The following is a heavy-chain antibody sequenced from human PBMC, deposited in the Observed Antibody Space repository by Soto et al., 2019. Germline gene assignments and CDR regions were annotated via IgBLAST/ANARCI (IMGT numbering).Heavy chain of an antibody. CDR3: AREMWTRTGPQNFFDS. V-gene: IGHV1-18*01. D-gene: IGHD2-21*01. CDR2: ISPSSGVT. CDR1: GYTFTSYG. Sequence: QVQLVQSEGEVRQPGASVKVSCRASGYTFTSYGIIWVRQAPGQGLEWMGYISPSSGVTRYAQNLQGRVTLTTDTSTTTAYMELRSLSSDDTAVYYCAREMWTRTGPQNFFDSWGLGALVTVSS. J-gene: IGHJ4*02.